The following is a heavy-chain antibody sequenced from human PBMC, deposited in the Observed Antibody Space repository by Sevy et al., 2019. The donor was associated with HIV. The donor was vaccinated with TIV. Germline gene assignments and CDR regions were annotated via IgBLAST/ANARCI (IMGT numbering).Heavy chain of an antibody. D-gene: IGHD3-9*01. V-gene: IGHV4-61*01. CDR1: GGSVSSGSYY. CDR2: IYYSGST. CDR3: ARMIRYFDWPDYYYYGMDV. Sequence: SETLSLTCTVSGGSVSSGSYYWSWIRQPPGKGLEWIGYIYYSGSTNYNPSLKSRVTISVDTSKNPFSLKLSSVTAADTAVYYCARMIRYFDWPDYYYYGMDVWGQGTTVTVSS. J-gene: IGHJ6*02.